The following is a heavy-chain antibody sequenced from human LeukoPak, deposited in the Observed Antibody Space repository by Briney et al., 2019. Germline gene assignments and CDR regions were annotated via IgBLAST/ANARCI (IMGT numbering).Heavy chain of an antibody. Sequence: ASVKVSCKAFGYTFTSYDINWVRQATGQGLEWMGWMNPNSGGTNYAQKFQGRVTMTRDTSISTAYMELSRLRSDDTAVYYCASGGRASWGQGTMVTVSS. CDR1: GYTFTSYD. CDR2: MNPNSGGT. J-gene: IGHJ3*01. CDR3: ASGGRAS. V-gene: IGHV1-2*02. D-gene: IGHD2-15*01.